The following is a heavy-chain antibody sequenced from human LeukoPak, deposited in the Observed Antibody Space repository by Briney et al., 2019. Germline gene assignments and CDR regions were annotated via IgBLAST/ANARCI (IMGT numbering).Heavy chain of an antibody. J-gene: IGHJ4*02. CDR1: GFTFSSYA. D-gene: IGHD2-2*02. CDR3: AKAGYCSSTSCYTGIGSFDY. Sequence: GGSLRLSCAASGFTFSSYAMSWVRQAPGKGLEWVSAISGSGGSTYYADSVKGRFTISRDNSKNTLYLQMNSLRAEDTAVYYCAKAGYCSSTSCYTGIGSFDYWGQGTLVTVSS. CDR2: ISGSGGST. V-gene: IGHV3-23*01.